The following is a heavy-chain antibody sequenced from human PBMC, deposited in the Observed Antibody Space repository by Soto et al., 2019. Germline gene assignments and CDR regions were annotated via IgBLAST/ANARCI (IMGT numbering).Heavy chain of an antibody. CDR1: GFSFTSFW. CDR3: ARDRANWFVP. CDR2: VKEDGRDK. J-gene: IGHJ5*02. Sequence: GGSLRLSCAASGFSFTSFWMSWVRQAPGKGLEWVANVKEDGRDKDYVDSVRGRFTISRGNAKNSLYLQMNSLRAEDTAVCYCARDRANWFVPWGQGTLVTVSS. V-gene: IGHV3-7*01.